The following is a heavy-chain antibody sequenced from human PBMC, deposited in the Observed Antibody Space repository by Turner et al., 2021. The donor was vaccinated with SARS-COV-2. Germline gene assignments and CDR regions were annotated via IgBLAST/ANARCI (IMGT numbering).Heavy chain of an antibody. V-gene: IGHV2-26*01. CDR2: IFSNDEK. CDR1: GFSLSNAKSG. D-gene: IGHD1-26*01. CDR3: ARIMWWELAYGMDV. J-gene: IGHJ6*02. Sequence: QVTLKESGPVLVKPTETLTLTCTVSGFSLSNAKSGVSWIRQPPGKALEWLAHIFSNDEKSYSTSLKSRLTISKNTSKSQVVLTMTNMDPVDTATYYCARIMWWELAYGMDVWGQGTTVTVSS.